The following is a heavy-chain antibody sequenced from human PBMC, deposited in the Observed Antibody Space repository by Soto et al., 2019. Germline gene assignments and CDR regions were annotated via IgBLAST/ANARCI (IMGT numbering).Heavy chain of an antibody. V-gene: IGHV3-23*01. Sequence: GGSLRLSCAASGFTFSSYAMSWVRQAPGKGLEWVSAISGSGGSAYYADSVKGRFTISRDNSKNTLYLQMNSLRAEDTAVYYCAKDLGRAGSLDYDFWSGYPPALVSVPDDWGQRTLVTVSS. CDR3: AKDLGRAGSLDYDFWSGYPPALVSVPDD. D-gene: IGHD3-3*01. J-gene: IGHJ4*02. CDR2: ISGSGGSA. CDR1: GFTFSSYA.